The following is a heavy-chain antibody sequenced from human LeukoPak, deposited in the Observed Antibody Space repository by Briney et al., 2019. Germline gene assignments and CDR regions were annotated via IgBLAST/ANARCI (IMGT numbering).Heavy chain of an antibody. CDR2: ISISSTYI. Sequence: GGSLRLSCAASGFTFSSYNMNWVRQAPGKELEWVSSISISSTYIYYADSVKGRFTISRDNAKNSLYLQMNSLRAEDTAVYYCARAGCSTYYFDYWGQGTLVTVSS. J-gene: IGHJ4*02. D-gene: IGHD2-8*01. CDR1: GFTFSSYN. CDR3: ARAGCSTYYFDY. V-gene: IGHV3-21*01.